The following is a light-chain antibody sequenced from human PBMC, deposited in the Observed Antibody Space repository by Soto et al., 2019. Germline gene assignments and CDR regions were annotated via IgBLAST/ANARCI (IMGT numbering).Light chain of an antibody. Sequence: QSVLTQPASVSGSPGQSITISCTGTSSDVGGYNYVSWYQQHPCKAPRLIIYDVTNRPSGVSDRFSGSKSGNTASLTISGLQAEDEADYYCSSYRSSSTVVVFGGGTQLTVL. V-gene: IGLV2-14*01. CDR1: SSDVGGYNY. CDR3: SSYRSSSTVVV. CDR2: DVT. J-gene: IGLJ2*01.